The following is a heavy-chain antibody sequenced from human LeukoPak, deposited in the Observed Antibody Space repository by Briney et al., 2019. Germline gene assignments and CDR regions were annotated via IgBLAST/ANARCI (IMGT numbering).Heavy chain of an antibody. J-gene: IGHJ3*02. CDR2: IIVGSGTT. Sequence: SVKVSCKSSGFSFSDSAVQWVRQARGQRLEWIGWIIVGSGTTNYAQSLQGRLTITRDMSTNTAYMELSSLRSEDTAVYYCAAERYGGISDCCNFEIWGQGTMVTVSS. CDR1: GFSFSDSA. V-gene: IGHV1-58*01. CDR3: AAERYGGISDCCNFEI. D-gene: IGHD4-23*01.